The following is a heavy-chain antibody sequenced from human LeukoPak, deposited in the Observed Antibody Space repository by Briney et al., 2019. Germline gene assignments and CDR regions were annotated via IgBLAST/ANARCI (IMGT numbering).Heavy chain of an antibody. CDR1: GGTFSSYA. CDR2: IIPIFGTA. J-gene: IGHJ5*02. V-gene: IGHV1-69*05. Sequence: SVKVSCKASGGTFSSYAISWVRQAPGQGLEWMGGIIPIFGTANYAQKFQGRVTMTTDTSTSTAYMELRSLRSDDTAVYYCARIVGAFGGGPDNWFDPWGQGTLVTVSS. D-gene: IGHD1-26*01. CDR3: ARIVGAFGGGPDNWFDP.